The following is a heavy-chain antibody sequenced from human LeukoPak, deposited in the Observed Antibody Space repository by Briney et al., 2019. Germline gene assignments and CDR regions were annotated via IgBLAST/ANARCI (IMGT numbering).Heavy chain of an antibody. CDR3: ARGVAAGYDY. V-gene: IGHV1-8*01. CDR1: GYTFTTLD. J-gene: IGHJ4*02. D-gene: IGHD3-9*01. Sequence: ASVNVSCKASGYTFTTLDINWVRQATGQGLERMGWMNPNSGITAYAQKFQGRVTMTRSTSISTAYMELTSLTSEDTAVYYCARGVAAGYDYWGQGTLVTISS. CDR2: MNPNSGIT.